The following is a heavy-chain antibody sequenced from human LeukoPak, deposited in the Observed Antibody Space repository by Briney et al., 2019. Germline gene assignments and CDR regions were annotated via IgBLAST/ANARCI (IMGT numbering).Heavy chain of an antibody. CDR3: ARETDYYDSSGYISLGY. J-gene: IGHJ4*02. CDR2: INPNSGGT. D-gene: IGHD3-22*01. CDR1: GYTFTSYY. V-gene: IGHV1-2*02. Sequence: ASVKVSCKASGYTFTSYYMHWVRQAPGQGLEWMGWINPNSGGTNYAQNFQGRVTMTRDTSISTAYMELSRLRSDDTAVYYCARETDYYDSSGYISLGYWGQGTLVTVSS.